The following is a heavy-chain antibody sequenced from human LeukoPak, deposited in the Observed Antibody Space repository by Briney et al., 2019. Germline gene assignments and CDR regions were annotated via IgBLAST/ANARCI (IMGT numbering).Heavy chain of an antibody. CDR3: ARQGLDCSSTSCYTDY. J-gene: IGHJ4*02. D-gene: IGHD2-2*02. CDR1: GDSIIGGSDF. Sequence: SETLSLTCSVSGDSIIGGSDFWGWIRQSPGQGLEWIGSIYYSGSIYYNPSLKSRVTIAVDTSKNQFSLKLSSVTAADTAVYYCARQGLDCSSTSCYTDYWGQGTLVTVSS. V-gene: IGHV4-39*01. CDR2: IYYSGSI.